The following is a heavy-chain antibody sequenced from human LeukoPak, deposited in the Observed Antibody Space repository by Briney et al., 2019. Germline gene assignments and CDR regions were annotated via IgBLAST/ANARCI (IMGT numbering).Heavy chain of an antibody. CDR1: GFTFRSYS. J-gene: IGHJ4*02. CDR3: ARAWGGPSCSGGNCYSGLDY. D-gene: IGHD2-15*01. Sequence: GGSLRLSCAASGFTFRSYSMNWVRQAPGKGLEWVSAIDPSSTYIYYADSVKGRFTISRDNAKNSLYLQMNSLRAEDTAVYYCARAWGGPSCSGGNCYSGLDYWGQGTLVTVSS. CDR2: IDPSSTYI. V-gene: IGHV3-21*01.